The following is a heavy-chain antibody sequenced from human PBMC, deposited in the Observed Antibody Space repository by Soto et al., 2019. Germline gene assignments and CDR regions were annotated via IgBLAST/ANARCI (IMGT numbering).Heavy chain of an antibody. V-gene: IGHV3-30*18. CDR1: GFTFSSYG. J-gene: IGHJ6*02. D-gene: IGHD2-2*01. Sequence: QVQLVESGGGVVQPGRSLRLSCAASGFTFSSYGMHWVRQAPGKGLEWVAVISYDGSNKYYADSVKGRFTISRDNSKNTLYLQMNSLRAEDTAVYYCAKGLNIYSTSCYCYYYYGMDVWGQGTTVTVSS. CDR3: AKGLNIYSTSCYCYYYYGMDV. CDR2: ISYDGSNK.